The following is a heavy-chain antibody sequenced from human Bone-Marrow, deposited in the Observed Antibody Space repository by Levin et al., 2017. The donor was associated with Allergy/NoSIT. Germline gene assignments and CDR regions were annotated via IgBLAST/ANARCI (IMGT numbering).Heavy chain of an antibody. V-gene: IGHV4-34*01. CDR1: GGSFSGYY. Sequence: SETLSLTCAVYGGSFSGYYWSWIRQPPGKGLEWIGEINHSGSTNYNPSLKSRVTISVDTSKNQFSLKLSSVTAADTAVYYCARGIYPPTLGYWGQGTLVTVSS. D-gene: IGHD3-16*01. J-gene: IGHJ4*02. CDR2: INHSGST. CDR3: ARGIYPPTLGY.